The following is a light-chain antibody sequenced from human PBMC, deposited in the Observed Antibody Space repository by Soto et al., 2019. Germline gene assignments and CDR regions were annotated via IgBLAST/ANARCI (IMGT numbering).Light chain of an antibody. CDR2: GAS. Sequence: EIVLTQSPGTLSLSPGERATLSCRASQSVRSNYLAWYQQKPGQAPRLLIYGASSRATGIPDRFSGTGSGTDFTLTIRSLEPEDFAVYYCPQYGGSPYTFGQGTKLEIK. CDR1: QSVRSNY. V-gene: IGKV3-20*01. CDR3: PQYGGSPYT. J-gene: IGKJ2*01.